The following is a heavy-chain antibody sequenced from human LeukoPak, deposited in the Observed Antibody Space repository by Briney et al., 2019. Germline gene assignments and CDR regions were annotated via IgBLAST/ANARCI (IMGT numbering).Heavy chain of an antibody. CDR2: ISGSGGST. V-gene: IGHV3-23*01. D-gene: IGHD3-9*01. CDR3: AKDHYDILTGYYSWYDY. J-gene: IGHJ4*02. Sequence: PGGSLRLSCAASGFTFSSYAMSWVRQAPGKGLEWVSAISGSGGSTYYADSVKGRFTISRDNSKNTLYLQMNSLRAEDTAVYYCAKDHYDILTGYYSWYDYWGQGTLVTVSS. CDR1: GFTFSSYA.